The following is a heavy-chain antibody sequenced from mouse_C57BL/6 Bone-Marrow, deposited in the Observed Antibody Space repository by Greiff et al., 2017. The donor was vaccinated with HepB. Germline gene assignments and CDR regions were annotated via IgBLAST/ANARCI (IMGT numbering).Heavy chain of an antibody. V-gene: IGHV5-4*01. CDR1: GFTFSSYA. CDR2: ISDGGSYT. CDR3: ERDRIIGYGSSYYFDY. D-gene: IGHD1-1*01. J-gene: IGHJ2*01. Sequence: VQLKESGGGLVKPGGSLKLSCAASGFTFSSYAMSWVRQTPEKRLEWVATISDGGSYTYYPDNVKGRFTISRDNAKNNLYLQMSHLKSEDTAMDAWERDRIIGYGSSYYFDYWGQGTTLTVSS.